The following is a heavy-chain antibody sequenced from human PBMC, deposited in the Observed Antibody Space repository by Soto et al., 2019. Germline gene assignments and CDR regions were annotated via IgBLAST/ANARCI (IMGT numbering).Heavy chain of an antibody. CDR3: TRDGGGNFYYGMDV. CDR2: INSNGSTT. Sequence: GGSLRLSCAASGFTFNTYWMHWVRQAPGKGLVWVSRINSNGSTTTYADSVKGRFTISRDNAKNTLYLQMNSLRAEDTAMYSCTRDGGGNFYYGMDVWGQGTTVTVSS. D-gene: IGHD2-15*01. V-gene: IGHV3-74*01. J-gene: IGHJ6*02. CDR1: GFTFNTYW.